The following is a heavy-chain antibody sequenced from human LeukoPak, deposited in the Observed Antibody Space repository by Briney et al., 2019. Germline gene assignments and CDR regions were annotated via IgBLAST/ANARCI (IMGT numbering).Heavy chain of an antibody. V-gene: IGHV4-59*08. D-gene: IGHD4/OR15-4a*01. CDR2: IYYSGST. CDR3: ARTQYGGYVNY. J-gene: IGHJ4*02. Sequence: SETLSLTCTVSGGSISSYYWSWIRQPPGKGLEWIGYIYYSGSTNYNPSLKSRVTISVDTSKNQFSLKLSSVTDADTAVYYCARTQYGGYVNYWGQGTLVTVSS. CDR1: GGSISSYY.